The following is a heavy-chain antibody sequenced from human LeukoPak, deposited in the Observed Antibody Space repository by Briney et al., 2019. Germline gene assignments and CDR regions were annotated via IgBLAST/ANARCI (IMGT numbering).Heavy chain of an antibody. Sequence: AGGSLRLSCAASGFTFSNAWMSWVRQPPGKGLEWVGRIKTKTDGGTTDYAAPVKGRFTISRDDSKSTLYLQMNSLKTDDTAVYYCTTPPWYDSRGYWGQGTLVTVSS. D-gene: IGHD6-13*01. CDR3: TTPPWYDSRGY. J-gene: IGHJ4*02. CDR2: IKTKTDGGTT. V-gene: IGHV3-15*01. CDR1: GFTFSNAW.